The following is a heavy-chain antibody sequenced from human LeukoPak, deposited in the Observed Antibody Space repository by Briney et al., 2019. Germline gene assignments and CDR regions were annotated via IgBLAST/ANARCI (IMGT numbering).Heavy chain of an antibody. CDR2: IYSGGST. D-gene: IGHD3-3*01. Sequence: GGSLRLSCAASGFTVSSNYMSWVRQAPGKGLEWVSVIYSGGSTYYADSVKGRFTISRDNSKNTLYLQMNSLRAEDTAVYYCAKDPDGYDFWSGPSSNYFDYWGQGTLVTVSS. J-gene: IGHJ4*02. CDR1: GFTVSSNY. CDR3: AKDPDGYDFWSGPSSNYFDY. V-gene: IGHV3-66*02.